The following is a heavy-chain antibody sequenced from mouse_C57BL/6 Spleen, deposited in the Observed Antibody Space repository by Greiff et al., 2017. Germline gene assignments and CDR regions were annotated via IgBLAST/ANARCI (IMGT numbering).Heavy chain of an antibody. CDR3: ARGEDRDGYD. J-gene: IGHJ2*01. CDR2: INPGSGGT. D-gene: IGHD2-2*01. V-gene: IGHV1-54*01. CDR1: GYAFTNYL. Sequence: QVQLKESGAELVRPGTSVKVSCKASGYAFTNYLIAWVKQRPGQGLEWIGVINPGSGGTNYNEKFKGKATLTADKSSSTAYMQLSSLTSEDSAVYFCARGEDRDGYDWGQGTTLTVSS.